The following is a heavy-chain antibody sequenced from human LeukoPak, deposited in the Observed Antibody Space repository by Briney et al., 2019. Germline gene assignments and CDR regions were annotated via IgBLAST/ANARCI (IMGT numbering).Heavy chain of an antibody. V-gene: IGHV1-18*01. CDR2: ISAYNGST. Sequence: ASVKVSCKASGYTFTSYGISWVRQAPGQGLEWMGWISAYNGSTNYAQKLQGRVTMTTDTSTSTAYMELRSLRSDDTAVYYCARDHCSSTSCLTDAFDIWGQGTMVTVSS. CDR3: ARDHCSSTSCLTDAFDI. D-gene: IGHD2-2*01. CDR1: GYTFTSYG. J-gene: IGHJ3*02.